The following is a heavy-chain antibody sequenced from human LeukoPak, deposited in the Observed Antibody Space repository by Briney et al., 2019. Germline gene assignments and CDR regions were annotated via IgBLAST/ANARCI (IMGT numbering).Heavy chain of an antibody. CDR1: GYTFTSYD. D-gene: IGHD2-15*01. CDR2: MNPNSGNT. Sequence: ASVKVSCKASGYTFTSYDINWVRQATGQGLEWMGWMNPNSGNTGYAQKFQGRVTMTRNTSISTAYMGLSSLRSEDTAVYYCARDCSGGSCYSNGFDYWGQGTLVTVSS. J-gene: IGHJ4*02. V-gene: IGHV1-8*01. CDR3: ARDCSGGSCYSNGFDY.